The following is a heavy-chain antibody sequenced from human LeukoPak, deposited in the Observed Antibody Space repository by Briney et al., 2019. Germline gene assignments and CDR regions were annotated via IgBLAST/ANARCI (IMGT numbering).Heavy chain of an antibody. J-gene: IGHJ4*02. V-gene: IGHV4-59*01. Sequence: SETLSLTCTVSGASIRHYYWSWIRQPPGKGLEWIGNLYHSRSPNYNPSLKSRVTISIDTAKNQFTLRLRSVTAADTAVYYCATLTGTTYPYYFDFWGQATLVTVSS. CDR2: LYHSRSP. D-gene: IGHD1-20*01. CDR3: ATLTGTTYPYYFDF. CDR1: GASIRHYY.